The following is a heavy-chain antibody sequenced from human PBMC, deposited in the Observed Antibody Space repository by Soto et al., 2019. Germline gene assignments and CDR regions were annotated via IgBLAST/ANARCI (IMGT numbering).Heavy chain of an antibody. CDR3: ASDDPQGDSIAAAY. D-gene: IGHD6-13*01. Sequence: ASVKVSCKASGGTFSSYTISWVRQAPGQGLEWMGRIIPILGIANYAQKFQGRVTITADKSTSTAYMELSSLRSEDTAVYYCASDDPQGDSIAAAYWGQGTLVTVSS. CDR1: GGTFSSYT. CDR2: IIPILGIA. V-gene: IGHV1-69*02. J-gene: IGHJ4*02.